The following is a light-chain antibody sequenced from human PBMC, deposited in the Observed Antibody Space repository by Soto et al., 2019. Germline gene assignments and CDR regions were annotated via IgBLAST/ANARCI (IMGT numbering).Light chain of an antibody. J-gene: IGKJ1*01. Sequence: VMTQSPATMSVSKGERDTLSCRASQSGSSNLAWYQPKPGQAPRLLIYGASTRATGIPARFSGSGSGTEFTLTISSLQSEDFAVYDCQQYNNWPRTFGQGTKVDI. V-gene: IGKV3-15*01. CDR3: QQYNNWPRT. CDR2: GAS. CDR1: QSGSSN.